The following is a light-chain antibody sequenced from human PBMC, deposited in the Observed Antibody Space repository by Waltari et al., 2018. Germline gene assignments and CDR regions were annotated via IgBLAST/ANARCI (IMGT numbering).Light chain of an antibody. CDR2: RNY. Sequence: QSVLTQPPSPSGTPGQRVTIPCCGSYSNISSNLVYWSQQFPGTAPTLLIYRNYERPSGVSDRFSGSKSGTSASLAISGLRSEDEAEYYCAAWDDGLSGVVFGGGTKLTVL. V-gene: IGLV1-47*01. CDR3: AAWDDGLSGVV. J-gene: IGLJ3*02. CDR1: YSNISSNL.